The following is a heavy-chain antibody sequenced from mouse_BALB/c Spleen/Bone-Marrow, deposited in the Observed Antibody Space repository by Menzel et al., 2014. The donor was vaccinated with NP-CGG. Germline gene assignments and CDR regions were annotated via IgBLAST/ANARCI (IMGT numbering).Heavy chain of an antibody. CDR1: GFTFSDYY. Sequence: EVMLVESGGGLVQPGGSLKLSCATSGFTFSDYYMHWVRQTPEKRLEWVAYISNGGGSTYYPDTVKGRFTISRDNAKNTLYLQMSRLKSEDTAMYYCARRRSLYYAMDYWGQGTSVTVSS. CDR3: ARRRSLYYAMDY. D-gene: IGHD1-1*01. CDR2: ISNGGGST. V-gene: IGHV5-12*02. J-gene: IGHJ4*01.